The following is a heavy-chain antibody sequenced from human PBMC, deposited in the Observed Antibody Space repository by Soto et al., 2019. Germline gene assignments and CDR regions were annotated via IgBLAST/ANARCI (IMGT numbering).Heavy chain of an antibody. Sequence: QVQLQESGPGLVKPSQTLSLTCTVSGGSISSGGYYWSWIRQHPGKGLEWIGYIYYSGSTYYNPSPKSRVTISVDPSKNQLSLKLSSVTAADTAVYYCARASQRGYSYGHFDYWGQGTLVTVSS. CDR1: GGSISSGGYY. V-gene: IGHV4-31*03. J-gene: IGHJ4*02. CDR2: IYYSGST. CDR3: ARASQRGYSYGHFDY. D-gene: IGHD5-18*01.